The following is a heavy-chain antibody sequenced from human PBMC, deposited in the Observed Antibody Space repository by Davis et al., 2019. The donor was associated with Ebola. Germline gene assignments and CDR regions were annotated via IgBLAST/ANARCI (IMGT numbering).Heavy chain of an antibody. CDR1: GGSISSGGYS. Sequence: MPSETLSLTCAVSGGSISSGGYSWSWIRQPPGKGLEWIGDISHSGHTYYNPSLKSRVSISIDTSKNHFTLNLGSVTAADTAIYYCARLVVGKVAGGSIDPWGQGTLVTVSS. CDR2: ISHSGHT. V-gene: IGHV4-30-2*03. D-gene: IGHD4-23*01. J-gene: IGHJ5*02. CDR3: ARLVVGKVAGGSIDP.